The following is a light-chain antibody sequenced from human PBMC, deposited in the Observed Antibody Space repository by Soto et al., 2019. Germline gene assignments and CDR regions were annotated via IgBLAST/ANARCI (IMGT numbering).Light chain of an antibody. V-gene: IGLV2-14*03. Sequence: QSVLTQPASVSGSPGQSITLSCTGTASDIGGYNFVSWYQQSAGKAPKLIIYDVSHRPAGVSDRFSATKSGNTAALTISALRTEDEADYYCSSYTSSTTLVFGSGTKVTVL. CDR3: SSYTSSTTLV. J-gene: IGLJ1*01. CDR2: DVS. CDR1: ASDIGGYNF.